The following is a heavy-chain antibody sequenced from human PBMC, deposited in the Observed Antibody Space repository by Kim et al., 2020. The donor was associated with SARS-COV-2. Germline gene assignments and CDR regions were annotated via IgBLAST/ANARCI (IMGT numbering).Heavy chain of an antibody. CDR3: AKHGSGSYYDY. CDR2: ITTTGGKT. D-gene: IGHD3-10*01. CDR1: GFTFSSFA. Sequence: GGSLRLSCAASGFTFSSFAMSWVRQAPGKGLEWLSTITTTGGKTYYPDSVKGRFTISRDNSKNTLYLQMNSLRAEDTAVYYCAKHGSGSYYDYWGQGTL. V-gene: IGHV3-23*01. J-gene: IGHJ4*02.